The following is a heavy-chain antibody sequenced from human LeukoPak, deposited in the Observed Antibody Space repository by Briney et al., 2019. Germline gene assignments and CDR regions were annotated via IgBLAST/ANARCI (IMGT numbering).Heavy chain of an antibody. Sequence: GGSLRLSCAASGFTFSSYSMNWVRQAPGKGLEWVSSISSSSSYIYYADSVKGRFTISRDNAKNSLYLQMNSLRAEDTAVYYCARDSDCGDSMDYWGQGTLVTVSS. CDR1: GFTFSSYS. V-gene: IGHV3-21*01. CDR2: ISSSSSYI. D-gene: IGHD4-17*01. J-gene: IGHJ4*02. CDR3: ARDSDCGDSMDY.